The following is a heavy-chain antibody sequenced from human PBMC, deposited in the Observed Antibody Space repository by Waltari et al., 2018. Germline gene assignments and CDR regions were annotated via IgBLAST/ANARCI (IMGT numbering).Heavy chain of an antibody. CDR1: GGSFSGYY. J-gene: IGHJ3*02. CDR3: ARSIAVRSVALDI. V-gene: IGHV4-34*01. CDR2: INQSGST. D-gene: IGHD6-19*01. Sequence: QVELQQWGAGLLQPSETLSLTCAVYGGSFSGYYWSWLRQPPGKGLEWIEEINQSGSTNYNPTLKGRVAISVDTSKNQCSLKLSSVTAADTSVYYCARSIAVRSVALDIWGQGPMVTVSS.